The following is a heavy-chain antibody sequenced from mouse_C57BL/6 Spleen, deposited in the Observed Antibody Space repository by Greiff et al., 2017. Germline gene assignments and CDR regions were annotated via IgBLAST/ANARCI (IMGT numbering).Heavy chain of an antibody. V-gene: IGHV1-26*01. Sequence: EVQLQQSGPELVKPGASVKISCKASGYTFTDYYMNWVKQSHGKSLEWIGDITPNNGGTSYNQKFKGKATLTVDKSSSTAYMELRSLTSEDSAVYYCARSYYYGSSYVGYAMDYWGQGTSVTVSS. J-gene: IGHJ4*01. CDR3: ARSYYYGSSYVGYAMDY. CDR2: ITPNNGGT. D-gene: IGHD1-1*01. CDR1: GYTFTDYY.